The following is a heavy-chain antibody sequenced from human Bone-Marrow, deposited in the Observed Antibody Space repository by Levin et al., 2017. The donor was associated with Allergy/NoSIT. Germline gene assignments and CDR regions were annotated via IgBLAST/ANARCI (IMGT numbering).Heavy chain of an antibody. CDR3: AKHSGFTYGYNDAFDV. V-gene: IGHV3-23*01. D-gene: IGHD5-24*01. J-gene: IGHJ3*01. CDR1: GFTFRNFA. CDR2: INYSGGKT. Sequence: GGSLRLSCAASGFTFRNFAMTWVRQAPGMGLEWVSAINYSGGKTYYADSVKGRFTLSRDNSKNTLFLEMNNLRVGDTALYYCAKHSGFTYGYNDAFDVWGQGALVTVSS.